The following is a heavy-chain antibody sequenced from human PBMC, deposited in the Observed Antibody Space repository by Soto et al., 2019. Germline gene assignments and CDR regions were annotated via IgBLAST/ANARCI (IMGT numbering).Heavy chain of an antibody. Sequence: QVQLVQSGAEVKKPGSSVKVSCKASGGTFSSYAISWVRQAPGQGLEWMGGIIPIFGTADYAQKFQGRVTIXXDESTSTGNMELSSLRFEDTAVYYCASHYDSSGYYYRGLDYWGQGTLVTVSS. CDR3: ASHYDSSGYYYRGLDY. CDR1: GGTFSSYA. D-gene: IGHD3-22*01. V-gene: IGHV1-69*05. J-gene: IGHJ4*02. CDR2: IIPIFGTA.